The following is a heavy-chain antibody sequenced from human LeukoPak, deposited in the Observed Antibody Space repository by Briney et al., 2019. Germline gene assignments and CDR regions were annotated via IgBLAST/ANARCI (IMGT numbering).Heavy chain of an antibody. Sequence: GGSLRLSCAASGFTVSSNYMSLVRQAPGKGLEWVSVIYSGGSTYYADSVKGRFTISRDNSKNTLYLQMNSLRAEDTAVYYCARDRGSSSPAYYYYYGMDVWGQGTTVTVSS. J-gene: IGHJ6*02. V-gene: IGHV3-66*01. CDR1: GFTVSSNY. CDR2: IYSGGST. CDR3: ARDRGSSSPAYYYYYGMDV. D-gene: IGHD6-6*01.